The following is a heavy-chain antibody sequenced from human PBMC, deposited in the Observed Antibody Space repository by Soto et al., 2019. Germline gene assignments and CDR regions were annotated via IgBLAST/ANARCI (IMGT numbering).Heavy chain of an antibody. CDR1: AYTFTSYG. CDR3: ARHPERFFNYGMDV. CDR2: ISAYNGNT. Sequence: QIQLVQSGAEVKKPGASVKVSCKASAYTFTSYGISWVRQAPGQGLEWMGWISAYNGNTNYAQKLQGRVTMTTDTPTSTAYMELRSLRSDDTAVYYCARHPERFFNYGMDVWGQGTTVTVSS. J-gene: IGHJ6*02. V-gene: IGHV1-18*01. D-gene: IGHD3-3*01.